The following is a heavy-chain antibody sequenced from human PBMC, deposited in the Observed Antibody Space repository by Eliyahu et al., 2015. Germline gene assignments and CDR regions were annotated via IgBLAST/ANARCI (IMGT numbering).Heavy chain of an antibody. CDR3: AKQIGYHCSGGSCQIEY. J-gene: IGHJ4*02. D-gene: IGHD2-15*01. V-gene: IGHV3-23*01. CDR1: GFTFXNXA. CDR2: IGGXGGSX. Sequence: EVQLLESGGGLVQPGGSLRLSCAASGFTFXNXAMSWVRQAPGKGLEWVSAIGGXGGSXFYADSVKDRFTISRDNSKNTLYLQMNSLRAEDTAVYYCAKQIGYHCSGGSCQIEYWGQGTLVTVSS.